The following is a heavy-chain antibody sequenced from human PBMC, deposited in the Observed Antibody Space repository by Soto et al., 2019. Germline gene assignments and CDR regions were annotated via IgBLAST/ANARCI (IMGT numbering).Heavy chain of an antibody. CDR2: IWYDGSNK. Sequence: PGGSLRLSCAASGFTFSSYGMHWVRQAPGKGLEWVAVIWYDGSNKYYADSVKGRFTVSRDNSKNTLYLQMNSLRAEDTAVYYCARQDVLRYFDWPRAFDIWGQGTMVTVSS. V-gene: IGHV3-33*01. J-gene: IGHJ3*02. CDR1: GFTFSSYG. D-gene: IGHD3-9*01. CDR3: ARQDVLRYFDWPRAFDI.